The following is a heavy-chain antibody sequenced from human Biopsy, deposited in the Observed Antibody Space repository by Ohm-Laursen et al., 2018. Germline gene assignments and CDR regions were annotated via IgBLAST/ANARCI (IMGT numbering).Heavy chain of an antibody. D-gene: IGHD1-26*01. Sequence: SDTLSLTCTVSGGSISSYYWSWIRQPPGQGLEWIGYIYYTGSTNYNPSLKSRVTISVDTSMNHLSQMLTFVTAAATAVYYCARHAPSYSGSYWRYFDLWGRGTLVTVSS. CDR3: ARHAPSYSGSYWRYFDL. J-gene: IGHJ2*01. CDR1: GGSISSYY. V-gene: IGHV4-59*08. CDR2: IYYTGST.